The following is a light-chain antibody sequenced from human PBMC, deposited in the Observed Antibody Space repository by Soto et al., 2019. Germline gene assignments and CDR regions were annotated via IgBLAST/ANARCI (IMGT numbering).Light chain of an antibody. J-gene: IGKJ3*01. Sequence: EIVLTQSPATLSLSPGERATRSCRASQSVSSYLAWYQQKPGQAPRLLIYDASNRATGIPARFSGSGSGTDFTLTISSLEPEDFAVYYCQQRSNWPRGTFGPGTKVDIK. V-gene: IGKV3-11*01. CDR2: DAS. CDR1: QSVSSY. CDR3: QQRSNWPRGT.